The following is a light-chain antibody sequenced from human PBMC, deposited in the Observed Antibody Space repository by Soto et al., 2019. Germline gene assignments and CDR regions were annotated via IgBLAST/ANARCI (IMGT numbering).Light chain of an antibody. CDR1: QSVLANCNNKNC. Sequence: DIVMTQSPDSLAVSLGERATINCKSSQSVLANCNNKNCLTSYQQKPGQPPNMLILWASTRESGVPDRFRGSSYSTAFTLTNSSLQAAAAAIFYCQHFITPPFTLGLGTKLKIK. CDR3: QHFITPPFT. J-gene: IGKJ2*01. V-gene: IGKV4-1*01. CDR2: WAS.